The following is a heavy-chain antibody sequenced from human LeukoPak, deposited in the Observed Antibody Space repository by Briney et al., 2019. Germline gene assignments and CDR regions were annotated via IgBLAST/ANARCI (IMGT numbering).Heavy chain of an antibody. V-gene: IGHV1-2*02. D-gene: IGHD2-2*02. Sequence: ASVKVSCKASGYTFTGYYMHWVRQAPGQGLEWMGWINPNSGGTNYAQKFQGRVTMTRDTSISTAYMGLSRLRSDDTAVYYCARDRFTRYCSSTSCYNNYYYYMDVWGKGTTVTVSS. CDR3: ARDRFTRYCSSTSCYNNYYYYMDV. CDR2: INPNSGGT. CDR1: GYTFTGYY. J-gene: IGHJ6*03.